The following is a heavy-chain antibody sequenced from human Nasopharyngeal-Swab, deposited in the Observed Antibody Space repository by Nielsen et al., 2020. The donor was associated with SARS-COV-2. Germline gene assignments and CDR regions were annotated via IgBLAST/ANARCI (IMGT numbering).Heavy chain of an antibody. CDR1: GYSFTSYW. CDR2: IYPGDSDT. CDR3: ARLCSSGCGDYYYGMDV. Sequence: GESLKISCKGSGYSFTSYWIGWVRQMPGKGLEWMGIIYPGDSDTRYSPSFQGQVTISPDKSISTAYLQWSSLKASDTAMYYCARLCSSGCGDYYYGMDVWGQGTTVTVSS. D-gene: IGHD6-19*01. V-gene: IGHV5-51*01. J-gene: IGHJ6*02.